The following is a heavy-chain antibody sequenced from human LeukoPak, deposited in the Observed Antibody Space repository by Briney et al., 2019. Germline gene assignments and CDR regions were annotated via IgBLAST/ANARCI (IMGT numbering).Heavy chain of an antibody. D-gene: IGHD3-10*02. Sequence: SETLSLTCAVSGGSISSSNWWSWVRQPPGKGLEWIGEIYHSGSTNYNASLKSRVTISVDKSKNQFSLKLTSVTAADTAVYYCARDSMFAAFDIWGQGTMVTVSS. J-gene: IGHJ3*02. CDR2: IYHSGST. CDR3: ARDSMFAAFDI. CDR1: GGSISSSNW. V-gene: IGHV4-4*02.